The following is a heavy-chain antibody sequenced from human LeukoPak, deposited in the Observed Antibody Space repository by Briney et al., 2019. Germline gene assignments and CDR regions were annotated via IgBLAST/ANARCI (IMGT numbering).Heavy chain of an antibody. CDR1: GGSFSGYY. J-gene: IGHJ6*02. CDR3: ARGQGSGSYVQGGYYCGMDV. Sequence: PSETLSLTCAVYGGSFSGYYWSWIRQPPGKGLEWIGEINHSGSTNYNPSLKSRVTISVDTSKNQFSLKLSAVTAADTAVYYCARGQGSGSYVQGGYYCGMDVWGQGTTVAVSS. CDR2: INHSGST. D-gene: IGHD3-10*01. V-gene: IGHV4-34*01.